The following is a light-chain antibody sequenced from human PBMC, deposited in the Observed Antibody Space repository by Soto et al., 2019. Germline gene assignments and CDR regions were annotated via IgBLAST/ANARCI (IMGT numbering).Light chain of an antibody. CDR1: SSDVGGYNY. V-gene: IGLV2-14*01. Sequence: QSVLTQPASVSGSPGQSITISCTGTSSDVGGYNYVSWYQQHPGKAPKLMIYDVSNRPSGVSNRFSGSKSGNKASLTISGLQAEDEADYYCSSYTSSSTIFGTGTKLTVL. J-gene: IGLJ1*01. CDR3: SSYTSSSTI. CDR2: DVS.